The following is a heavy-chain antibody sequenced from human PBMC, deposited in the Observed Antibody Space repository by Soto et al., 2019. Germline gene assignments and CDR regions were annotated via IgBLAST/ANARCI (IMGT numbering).Heavy chain of an antibody. V-gene: IGHV1-18*01. D-gene: IGHD6-13*01. CDR2: ISAYNGNT. J-gene: IGHJ3*02. CDR3: ARNSRLGGAFDI. Sequence: GASVKFSCKASGYTFTSYGISWVRQAPGQGLDWMGWISAYNGNTNYAQKLQGRVTMTTDTSTSTAYMELRSLRSDDTAVYYCARNSRLGGAFDIWGQGTMVTVSS. CDR1: GYTFTSYG.